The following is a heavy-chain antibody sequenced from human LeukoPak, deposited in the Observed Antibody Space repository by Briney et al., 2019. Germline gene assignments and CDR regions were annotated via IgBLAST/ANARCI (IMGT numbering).Heavy chain of an antibody. V-gene: IGHV4-59*11. CDR1: GGSISSHY. J-gene: IGHJ4*02. CDR3: ARGATNFDY. CDR2: IYYSGST. Sequence: SETLSLTCTVSGGSISSHYWSWIRQPPGKGLEWIGYIYYSGSTNYNPSLKSRVTISVDTSKNQFSLKPSSVTAADTAVYYCARGATNFDYWGQGTLVTVSS.